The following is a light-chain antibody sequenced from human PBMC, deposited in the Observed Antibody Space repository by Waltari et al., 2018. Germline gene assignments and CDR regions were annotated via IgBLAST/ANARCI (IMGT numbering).Light chain of an antibody. CDR2: DVS. J-gene: IGLJ2*01. V-gene: IGLV2-14*03. Sequence: QSALTQPASVSGSPGQSITISCTGTSSDVGGYNSVSWYQDHPGQAPKVIIYDVSDRPAEISDRFSGSKSGNTASLTISGLQAEDEADYYCSSQSSDNVVLFGGGTKLTVL. CDR3: SSQSSDNVVL. CDR1: SSDVGGYNS.